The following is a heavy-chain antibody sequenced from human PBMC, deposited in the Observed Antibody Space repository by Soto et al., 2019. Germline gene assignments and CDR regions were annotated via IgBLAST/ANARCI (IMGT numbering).Heavy chain of an antibody. V-gene: IGHV4-61*01. CDR1: GGCFSTGSYD. Sequence: XASLSLTCTVCGGCFSTGSYDWSWIRQPPGKGLEWIGKIFFTGSAHYNPSLRNRVTMSVDTSKDQFSLTLTSVTAPDTAVYYSARDGHGMDVCGQRTTVTVSS. CDR3: ARDGHGMDV. J-gene: IGHJ6*02. CDR2: IFFTGSA.